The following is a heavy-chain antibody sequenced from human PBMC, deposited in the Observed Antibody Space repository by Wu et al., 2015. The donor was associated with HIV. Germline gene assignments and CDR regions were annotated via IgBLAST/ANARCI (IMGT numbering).Heavy chain of an antibody. CDR1: AYRFIAEF. V-gene: IGHV1-2*02. CDR3: ARESRVLAGRRREFDY. D-gene: IGHD6-6*01. Sequence: QVQLVQSGAEVKKPGASVKVPCEASAYRFIAEFIHWVRQAPGQGLEWMGRINCNSGDTAYAQKFQGRVTMSRDTSISTAYMELSSLKSDDTAMYYCARESRVLAGRRREFDYWGQGTLVTVSS. CDR2: INCNSGDT. J-gene: IGHJ4*02.